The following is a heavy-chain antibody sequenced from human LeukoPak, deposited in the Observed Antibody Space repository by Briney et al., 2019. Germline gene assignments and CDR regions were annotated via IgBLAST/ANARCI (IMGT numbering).Heavy chain of an antibody. V-gene: IGHV4-30-4*08. CDR1: GGSISSGDYY. J-gene: IGHJ4*02. CDR3: AREWIAAAGGEIDY. Sequence: PSETLSLTCTVSGGSISSGDYYWSWIRQPPGKGLEWIVYIYYSGSTYYNPSLKSRVTISLDTSKNQFSLKLNSVTAADTAVYYCAREWIAAAGGEIDYWGQGTLVTVSS. CDR2: IYYSGST. D-gene: IGHD6-13*01.